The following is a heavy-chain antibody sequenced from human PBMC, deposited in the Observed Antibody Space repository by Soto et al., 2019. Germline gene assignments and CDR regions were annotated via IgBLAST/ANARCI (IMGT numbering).Heavy chain of an antibody. CDR2: IIPLFGTA. Sequence: QVYLVQSGAEVKKPGSSVKISCKASGVIFSSNTINWVRQAAGQGLEWMGGIIPLFGTANYAEKFQGRVTITADKSTKTEYMELTSLRSEDTAGYYCASKAACGGDCYAFDSWGQGTLVTVSS. CDR1: GVIFSSNT. D-gene: IGHD2-21*02. V-gene: IGHV1-69*06. J-gene: IGHJ4*02. CDR3: ASKAACGGDCYAFDS.